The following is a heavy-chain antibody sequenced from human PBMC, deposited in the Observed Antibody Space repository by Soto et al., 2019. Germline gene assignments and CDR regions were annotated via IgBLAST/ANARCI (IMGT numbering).Heavy chain of an antibody. V-gene: IGHV3-23*01. CDR1: GFTFDDYA. J-gene: IGHJ2*01. Sequence: GGSLRLSCAASGFTFDDYAMHWVRQAPGKGLEWVSGISWNSGSTHYADSVKGRFTVSRDNSKNTLYLQMNSLRAEDTAVYNCAKEPVGPDWYFDLWGRGTLVTVSS. CDR2: ISWNSGST. CDR3: AKEPVGPDWYFDL.